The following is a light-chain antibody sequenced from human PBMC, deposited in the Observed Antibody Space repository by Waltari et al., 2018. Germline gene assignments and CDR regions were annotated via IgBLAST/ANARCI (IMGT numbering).Light chain of an antibody. CDR3: CSYAGSSTWV. Sequence: QSVLTQPASVSGSPGQSITISCTGSSSDVGGYNYVSWYQQNSGKAPKLMIYDVSKRPSGVTNRFSGSKSGNTASLTISGLQGDDEAEYYCCSYAGSSTWVFGGGTKLTVL. J-gene: IGLJ3*02. CDR2: DVS. CDR1: SSDVGGYNY. V-gene: IGLV2-23*02.